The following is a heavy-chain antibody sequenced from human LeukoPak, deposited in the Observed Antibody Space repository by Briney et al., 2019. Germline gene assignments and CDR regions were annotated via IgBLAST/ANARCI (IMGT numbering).Heavy chain of an antibody. CDR1: GYTLTGYY. D-gene: IGHD5-12*01. V-gene: IGHV1-2*02. Sequence: WASVKVSCKASGYTLTGYYMHLVRQAPGQGLEWMGWINPNSGGTNYAQKFQGRVTMTRDTSISTAYMELSSLRSDDTAVYYCARLKVATTETFDYWGQGTLVTVSS. CDR3: ARLKVATTETFDY. CDR2: INPNSGGT. J-gene: IGHJ4*02.